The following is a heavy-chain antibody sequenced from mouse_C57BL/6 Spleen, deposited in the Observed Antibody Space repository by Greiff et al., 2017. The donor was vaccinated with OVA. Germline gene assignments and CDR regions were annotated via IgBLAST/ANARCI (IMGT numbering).Heavy chain of an antibody. J-gene: IGHJ3*01. D-gene: IGHD3-2*02. V-gene: IGHV1-64*01. Sequence: VQLQQSGAELVKPGASVKLSCKASGYTFTSYWMHWVKQRPGQGLEWIGMIHPNSGSTNYNEKFKSKATLTVDKSSSTAYMQLSSLTSEDSAVYYCARFPDSSGYGWFAYWGQGTLVTVSA. CDR1: GYTFTSYW. CDR3: ARFPDSSGYGWFAY. CDR2: IHPNSGST.